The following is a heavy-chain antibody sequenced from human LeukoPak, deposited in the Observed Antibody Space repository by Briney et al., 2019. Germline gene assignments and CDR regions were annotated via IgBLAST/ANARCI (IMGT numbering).Heavy chain of an antibody. CDR2: IQQDGSEI. J-gene: IGHJ3*02. Sequence: RTGGPLRLSCVACGFTISCYWMGWGRQAPGKGLEGGANIQQDGSEIFYVDSVRGLFTISKANAKTSLYLQMNTLRAEDTAVYYCAKGRIVGAPNDAFDIWGQGTMVTVSS. CDR1: GFTISCYW. D-gene: IGHD1-26*01. CDR3: AKGRIVGAPNDAFDI. V-gene: IGHV3-7*01.